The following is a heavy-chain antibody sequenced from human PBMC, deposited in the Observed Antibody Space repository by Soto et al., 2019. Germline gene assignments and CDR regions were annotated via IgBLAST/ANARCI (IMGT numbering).Heavy chain of an antibody. Sequence: GGSLRLSCTASGFTFGDYAMSWFRQAPGKWLEWVGFIRSKAYGGTTEYAASVKGRFTISRDDSKSIAYLQMNSLKTEDTAVYYCTRKRYFDWSDDAFDIWGQGTMVTVSS. V-gene: IGHV3-49*03. J-gene: IGHJ3*02. CDR1: GFTFGDYA. CDR2: IRSKAYGGTT. CDR3: TRKRYFDWSDDAFDI. D-gene: IGHD3-9*01.